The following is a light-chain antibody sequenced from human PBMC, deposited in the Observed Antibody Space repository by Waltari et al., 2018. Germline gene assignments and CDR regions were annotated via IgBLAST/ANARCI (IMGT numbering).Light chain of an antibody. J-gene: IGKJ5*01. CDR2: SIS. CDR1: HNINNNY. CDR3: QQYGNAPIT. Sequence: EVVLTQSPGTLSSSPGETVPLSCRARHNINNNYLAWYQQRPGQSPRLLMYSISNRAPGIPDRFWGSGSGTDFTLTISRLEPEDFAVYYCQQYGNAPITFGQGTR. V-gene: IGKV3-20*01.